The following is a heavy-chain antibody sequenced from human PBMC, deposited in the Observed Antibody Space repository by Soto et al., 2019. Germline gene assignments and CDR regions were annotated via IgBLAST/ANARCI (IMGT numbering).Heavy chain of an antibody. V-gene: IGHV3-74*01. CDR2: INSDGSST. D-gene: IGHD3-10*01. Sequence: LGGSLRLSCAASGFTFSSYWMHWVRQAPGKGLVWVSRINSDGSSTSYADSVKGRFTISRDNAKNTLYLQMNSLRAEDTAVYYCARCDRYYYGSGNPVDYWGQGTLVTVSS. CDR1: GFTFSSYW. J-gene: IGHJ4*02. CDR3: ARCDRYYYGSGNPVDY.